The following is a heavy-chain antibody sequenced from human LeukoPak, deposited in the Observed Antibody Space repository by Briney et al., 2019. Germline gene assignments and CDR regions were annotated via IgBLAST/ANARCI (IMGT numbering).Heavy chain of an antibody. V-gene: IGHV3-23*01. CDR2: ISGVGDAT. Sequence: GGSLRLSCAASDFSFITYAMSWVRQAPGKGLEWVSTISGVGDATYYADSVKGRFTISRDNSKNTVNLLMNSLGAEDTAVYYCARDSLMLRGPLVIYYFDFWGQGTLVTVSS. J-gene: IGHJ4*02. D-gene: IGHD3-10*01. CDR1: DFSFITYA. CDR3: ARDSLMLRGPLVIYYFDF.